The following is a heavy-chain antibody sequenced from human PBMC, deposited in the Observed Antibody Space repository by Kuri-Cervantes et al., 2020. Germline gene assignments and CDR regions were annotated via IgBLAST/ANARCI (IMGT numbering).Heavy chain of an antibody. V-gene: IGHV3-23*01. D-gene: IGHD3-10*01. J-gene: IGHJ6*02. CDR1: EFTFSSYA. CDR2: ISGSGGST. CDR3: AMVGVVRGAQSDGMDV. Sequence: GESLKISCAASEFTFSSYAISWVRQAPGKGLEWVSAISGSGGSTYYADSVKGRFTISRDNSKNTLYLQMNSLRAEDTAVYYCAMVGVVRGAQSDGMDVWGQGTTVTVSS.